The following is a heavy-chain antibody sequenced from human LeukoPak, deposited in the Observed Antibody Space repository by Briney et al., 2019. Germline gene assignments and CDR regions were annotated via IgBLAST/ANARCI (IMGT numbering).Heavy chain of an antibody. J-gene: IGHJ4*02. Sequence: ASVKVSCKASGGTFSSYAISWVRQAPGQGLEWMGGIIPIFGTANYAQKFQGRVTITADESTSTAYMELSSLRSEDTAVYYCARDGRYGDLPTSFDYWGQGTLVTVSS. CDR3: ARDGRYGDLPTSFDY. V-gene: IGHV1-69*13. D-gene: IGHD4-17*01. CDR2: IIPIFGTA. CDR1: GGTFSSYA.